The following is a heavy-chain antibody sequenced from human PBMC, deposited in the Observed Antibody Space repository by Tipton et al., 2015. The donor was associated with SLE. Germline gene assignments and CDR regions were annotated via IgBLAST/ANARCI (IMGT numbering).Heavy chain of an antibody. CDR1: GFTFDDYT. CDR2: INWDGQST. D-gene: IGHD2-2*01. Sequence: SLRLSCAASGFTFDDYTMHWLRQAPGKGLEWVSLINWDGQSTDYADSVKGRFTISRDNSKNSLYLQMNSLRTEDTALYYCAKDVGCSSTSCYTSDWGRGTLVTVSS. J-gene: IGHJ4*02. V-gene: IGHV3-43*01. CDR3: AKDVGCSSTSCYTSD.